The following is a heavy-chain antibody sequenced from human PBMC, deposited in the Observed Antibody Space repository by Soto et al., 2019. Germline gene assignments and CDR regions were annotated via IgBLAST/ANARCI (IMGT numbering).Heavy chain of an antibody. CDR1: GYTFTSYY. D-gene: IGHD4-17*01. J-gene: IGHJ4*02. CDR2: INPSGGST. V-gene: IGHV1-46*01. CDR3: ARVDDYGDYGPYYFDY. Sequence: QVQLVQSGAEVKKPGASVKVSCKASGYTFTSYYMHWVRHAPGQGLEWMGIINPSGGSTSYAQKFQGRVTMTRDTSTSTVYMELSSLRSEDTAVYYCARVDDYGDYGPYYFDYWGQGTLVTVSS.